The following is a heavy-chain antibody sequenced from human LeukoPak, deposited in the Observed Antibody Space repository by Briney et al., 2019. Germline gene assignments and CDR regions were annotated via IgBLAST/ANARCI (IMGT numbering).Heavy chain of an antibody. CDR3: ARLRDPKELFRAFDI. D-gene: IGHD1-26*01. V-gene: IGHV3-74*01. J-gene: IGHJ3*02. CDR2: ISPDGSSA. Sequence: PGGSLRLSCAASGFTFSSYWMHWVRQAPGKGLVWVSRISPDGSSALYADSVKGRFTISRDNAKNTLYLQMNSLRPEDTAIYYCARLRDPKELFRAFDIWGRGTMVTVSS. CDR1: GFTFSSYW.